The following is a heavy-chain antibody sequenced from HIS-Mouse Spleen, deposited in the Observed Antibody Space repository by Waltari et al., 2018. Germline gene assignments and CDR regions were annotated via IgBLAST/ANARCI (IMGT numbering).Heavy chain of an antibody. D-gene: IGHD6-13*01. V-gene: IGHV4-39*07. Sequence: QLQLQESGPGLVKPSETLSLTCTVSGGSISSSSYYWGWIRQPPGKGLEWIGSIYYSGSTYATPSLKGRVTISVDTSKNQFSLKLSSVTAADTAVYYCAREIPYSSSWYDWYFDLWGRGTLVTVSS. J-gene: IGHJ2*01. CDR3: AREIPYSSSWYDWYFDL. CDR2: IYYSGST. CDR1: GGSISSSSYY.